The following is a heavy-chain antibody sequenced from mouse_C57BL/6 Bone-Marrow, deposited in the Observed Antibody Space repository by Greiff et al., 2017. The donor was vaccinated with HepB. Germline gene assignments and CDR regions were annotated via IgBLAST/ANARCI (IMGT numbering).Heavy chain of an antibody. Sequence: QVQLQQSGAELMKPGASVKLSCKATGYTFTGYWIEWVKQRPGHGLEWIGEILPGSGSTNYNEKFKGKATFTADTSSNTAYMHLSSLTNEDSAIYYCARSYDYDWFAYWGQGTLVTVSA. J-gene: IGHJ3*01. D-gene: IGHD2-4*01. CDR3: ARSYDYDWFAY. V-gene: IGHV1-9*01. CDR2: ILPGSGST. CDR1: GYTFTGYW.